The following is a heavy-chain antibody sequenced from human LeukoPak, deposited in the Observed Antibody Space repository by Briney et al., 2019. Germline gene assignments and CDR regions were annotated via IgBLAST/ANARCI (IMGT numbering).Heavy chain of an antibody. Sequence: PGGSLRLSCAASGLPFSSYWMSWVRQAPGKGLEWVSGISGSGGSTYYADSVKGRFTISRENSKKTVHLQMNSLRAEDTAVYYCAKVAFSQGYSSGPGDYFDYWGQGTLVTVSS. CDR2: ISGSGGST. J-gene: IGHJ4*02. CDR1: GLPFSSYW. D-gene: IGHD6-19*01. CDR3: AKVAFSQGYSSGPGDYFDY. V-gene: IGHV3-23*01.